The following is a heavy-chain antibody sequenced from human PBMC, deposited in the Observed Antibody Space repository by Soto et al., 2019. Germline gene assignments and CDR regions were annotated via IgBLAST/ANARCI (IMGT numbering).Heavy chain of an antibody. CDR2: ISGSGGST. CDR3: AKARADYYHSSGYRDD. CDR1: GFTFSSYA. J-gene: IGHJ4*02. D-gene: IGHD3-22*01. Sequence: EVQLLESGGGLVQPGGSLRLSCAASGFTFSSYAMSWVRQAPGKGLEWVSAISGSGGSTYYADSVKGRFTISRDNSKNTLYLQMNSLRSEDTAVYYCAKARADYYHSSGYRDDWGQGTLVTVSS. V-gene: IGHV3-23*01.